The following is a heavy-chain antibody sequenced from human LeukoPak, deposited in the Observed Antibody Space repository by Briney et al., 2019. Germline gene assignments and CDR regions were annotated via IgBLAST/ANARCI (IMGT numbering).Heavy chain of an antibody. CDR2: INPNSGGT. CDR3: ARDIYHILERRPGLGY. Sequence: GASVKVSCKASGYTFTSYYMHWVRQAPGQGLEWMGWINPNSGGTNYAQKFQGRVTMTRDTSISTAYMELSRLRSDDTAVYYCARDIYHILERRPGLGYWGQGTLVTVSS. J-gene: IGHJ4*02. V-gene: IGHV1-2*02. D-gene: IGHD1-1*01. CDR1: GYTFTSYY.